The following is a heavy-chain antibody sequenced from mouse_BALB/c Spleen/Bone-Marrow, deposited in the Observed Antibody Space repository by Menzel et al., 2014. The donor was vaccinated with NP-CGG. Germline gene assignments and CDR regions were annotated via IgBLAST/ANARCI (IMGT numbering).Heavy chain of an antibody. Sequence: DVQLQESGGGLVKPGGSLKLSCAASGFAFSSYDMSWVRQTPEKRLEWVATISSGGSYTYYPDSVKGRFTISRDNARNTRYLQMSSLRSEDTALYYCARQGNWDGYFDGWGAGTTVTVSS. D-gene: IGHD4-1*01. CDR3: ARQGNWDGYFDG. J-gene: IGHJ1*01. V-gene: IGHV5-9*02. CDR2: ISSGGSYT. CDR1: GFAFSSYD.